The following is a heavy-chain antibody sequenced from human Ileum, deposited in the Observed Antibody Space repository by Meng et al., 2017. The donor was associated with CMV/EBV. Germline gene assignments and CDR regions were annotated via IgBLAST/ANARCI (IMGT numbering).Heavy chain of an antibody. Sequence: GGSLRLSCAASGFTFSSYDMHWVRQVTGKGLEWVSAIGTAGDTYYPGSVKGRVTISRDNAKNSLYLQMNSLRGEDTAVYYCARDRGGSSYGLIWGQGTLVTVSS. CDR2: IGTAGDT. V-gene: IGHV3-13*01. CDR1: GFTFSSYD. CDR3: ARDRGGSSYGLI. D-gene: IGHD1-26*01. J-gene: IGHJ4*02.